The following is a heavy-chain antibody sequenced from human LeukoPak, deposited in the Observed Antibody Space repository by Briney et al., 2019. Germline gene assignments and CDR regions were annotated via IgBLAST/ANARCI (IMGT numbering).Heavy chain of an antibody. CDR2: IYSGGST. J-gene: IGHJ3*02. V-gene: IGHV3-53*01. Sequence: PGGSLRLSCAASGFTFSSYGMHWVRQAPGKGLEWVSVIYSGGSTYYADSVRGRFTISRDNYKNTLYLQMNSLRAEDTAVYYCARDLSPWESRNPDAFDIWGQGTTVTVSS. CDR3: ARDLSPWESRNPDAFDI. CDR1: GFTFSSYG. D-gene: IGHD1-14*01.